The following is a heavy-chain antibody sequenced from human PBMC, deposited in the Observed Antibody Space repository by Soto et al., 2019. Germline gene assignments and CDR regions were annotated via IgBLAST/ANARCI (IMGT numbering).Heavy chain of an antibody. J-gene: IGHJ6*03. D-gene: IGHD1-1*01. CDR3: ARLEKTGTNAKVYYYYYMDV. V-gene: IGHV4-39*01. CDR2: IYYSGST. CDR1: GGSISSSSYY. Sequence: SETLSLTCTVSGGSISSSSYYWGWIRQPPGKGLEWIGSIYYSGSTYYNPSLKSRVTISVDTSKNQFSLKLSSVTAADTAVYYCARLEKTGTNAKVYYYYYMDVWGKGTTVTVSS.